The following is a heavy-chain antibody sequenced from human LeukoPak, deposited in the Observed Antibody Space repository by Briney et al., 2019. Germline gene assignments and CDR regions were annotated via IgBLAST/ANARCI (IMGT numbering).Heavy chain of an antibody. D-gene: IGHD5-24*01. CDR2: ISSSGSTI. CDR1: GFTFSSYE. V-gene: IGHV3-48*03. Sequence: TGGSLRLSCAASGFTFSSYEMNWVRQAPGKGLEWVSYISSSGSTIYYADSVRGRFTISRDNAKNSLYLQMNSLRAEDTAVYYCARDSLRDGYNFAYWGQGTLVTVSS. J-gene: IGHJ4*02. CDR3: ARDSLRDGYNFAY.